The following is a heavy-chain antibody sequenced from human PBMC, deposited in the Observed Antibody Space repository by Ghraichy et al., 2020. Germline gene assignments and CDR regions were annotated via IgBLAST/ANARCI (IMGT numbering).Heavy chain of an antibody. CDR3: ARDRSAGRGGHHDAFDF. V-gene: IGHV3-53*05. CDR2: IYSGGTT. D-gene: IGHD3-10*01. J-gene: IGHJ3*01. CDR1: GFTVSSNQ. Sequence: GGSLRLSCAASGFTVSSNQMNWVRQAPGKGLEWVSVIYSGGTTYYTDSVQVRFTISRDNSKNTLYLQMNSLRAEDTAIYYCARDRSAGRGGHHDAFDFWGQGTVVTVSS.